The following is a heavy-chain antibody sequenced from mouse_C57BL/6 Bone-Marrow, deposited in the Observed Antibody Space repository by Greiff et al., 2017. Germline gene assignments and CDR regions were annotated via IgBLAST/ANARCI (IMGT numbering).Heavy chain of an antibody. CDR2: IDPSDSYT. Sequence: QVQLKQPGAELVKPGASVKLSCKASGYTFTSYWMQWVKQRPGQGLEWIGEIDPSDSYTNYNQKFKGKATLTVDTSSSTAYMQLSSLTSEDSAVYYCAIFTRDYWGQGTTLTVSS. V-gene: IGHV1-50*01. CDR1: GYTFTSYW. CDR3: AIFTRDY. J-gene: IGHJ2*01.